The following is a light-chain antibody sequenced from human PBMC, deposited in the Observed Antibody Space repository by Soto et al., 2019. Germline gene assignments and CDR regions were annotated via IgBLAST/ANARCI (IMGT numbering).Light chain of an antibody. V-gene: IGKV2-30*01. CDR1: RSLVYSDGNTY. CDR2: KVS. CDR3: MQGTHWPRT. J-gene: IGKJ2*01. Sequence: DAVMTQSPLSLPVTVGQPASISCRSSRSLVYSDGNTYLSWLQQRPGQSPRRLIYKVSSRDSGVPDRFRVSGSGTDFTLKISRVEAEDGGIYYCMQGTHWPRTFGQGTKLEIK.